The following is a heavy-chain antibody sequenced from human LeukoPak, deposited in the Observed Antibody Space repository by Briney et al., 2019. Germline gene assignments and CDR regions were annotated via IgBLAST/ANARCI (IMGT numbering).Heavy chain of an antibody. CDR3: ARGAGPPLRAFDI. V-gene: IGHV4-30-4*01. CDR2: IYYSGST. Sequence: SETLSLTCTVSGGSISSGDYYWSWIRQPPGKGLEWIGYIYYSGSTCYNPSLKSRVTISVDTSKNQFSLKLSSVTAADTAVYYCARGAGPPLRAFDIWGQGTMVTVSS. J-gene: IGHJ3*02. CDR1: GGSISSGDYY.